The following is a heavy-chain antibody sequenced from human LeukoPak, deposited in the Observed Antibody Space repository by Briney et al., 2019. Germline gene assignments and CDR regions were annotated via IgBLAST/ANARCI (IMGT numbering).Heavy chain of an antibody. CDR2: IYYSGTT. CDR1: GGSISSSNW. Sequence: PSETLSLTCAVSGGSISSSNWWSWLRQPPGKGLEWIGSIYYSGTTYYKPSLRSRVTISVDTSENQFYLRLTSVTAADSAMYYCARAFYPGYYSYMAVWGKGTTVTVSS. CDR3: ARAFYPGYYSYMAV. J-gene: IGHJ6*03. D-gene: IGHD3-3*02. V-gene: IGHV4-4*02.